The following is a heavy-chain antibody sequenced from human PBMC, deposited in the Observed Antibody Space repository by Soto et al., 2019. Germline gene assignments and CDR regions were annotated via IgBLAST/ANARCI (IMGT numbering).Heavy chain of an antibody. J-gene: IGHJ4*02. CDR3: ARTYYYDSSGIYYFEY. CDR2: IYYTGST. V-gene: IGHV4-61*01. D-gene: IGHD3-22*01. CDR1: GGSVSSGSYY. Sequence: TSETLSLTCTVSGGSVSSGSYYWSWIRQPPGKGLEWIGYIYYTGSTNYKPSLKSRVTISVDTSKNQFSLKMSSVTAADTAVYYCARTYYYDSSGIYYFEYWGQGTLVTVSS.